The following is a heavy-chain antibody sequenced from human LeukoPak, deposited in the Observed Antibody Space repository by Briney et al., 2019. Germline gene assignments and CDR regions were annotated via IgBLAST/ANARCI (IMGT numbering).Heavy chain of an antibody. Sequence: GGSLRLSCTASGFTFSSYAMSWVRQAPGKGLEWVSTISGSGGSTYYADSVKGRFTISRDNSKNTLYVQMDSLRAEDTAVYYCAKDLLYSSSSAVDSWGQGSLVTVSS. CDR2: ISGSGGST. D-gene: IGHD6-6*01. CDR3: AKDLLYSSSSAVDS. J-gene: IGHJ4*02. CDR1: GFTFSSYA. V-gene: IGHV3-23*01.